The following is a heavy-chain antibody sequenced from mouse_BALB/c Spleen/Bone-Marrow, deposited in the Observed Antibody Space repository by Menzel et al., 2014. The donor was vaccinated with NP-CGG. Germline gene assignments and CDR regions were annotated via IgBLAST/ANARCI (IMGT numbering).Heavy chain of an antibody. CDR2: MNPFNDGT. Sequence: EVQLVESGPELVKPGASVKMSCKASRYTFTSYVLHWVRRKPGQGLEWIGFMNPFNDGTKYNEKFKGKATLTSDKSSSTAYMELSSLTSEDSAVYYCAREVVATDYFDYWGQGTTLTVSS. CDR3: AREVVATDYFDY. CDR1: RYTFTSYV. J-gene: IGHJ2*01. V-gene: IGHV1-14*01. D-gene: IGHD1-1*01.